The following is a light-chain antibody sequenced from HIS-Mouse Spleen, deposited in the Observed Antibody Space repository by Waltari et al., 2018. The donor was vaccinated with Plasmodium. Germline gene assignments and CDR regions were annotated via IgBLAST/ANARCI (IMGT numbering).Light chain of an antibody. CDR3: QQYGSSPLT. CDR1: QSVSSSY. CDR2: GAS. V-gene: IGKV3-20*01. Sequence: EIVLTQSPGTLSLSPGESATLSCRASQSVSSSYLAWYQQKPGQAPRLLISGASSRVTGIPDRFSGSGSGTDFTLTISRLEPEDFAVYYCQQYGSSPLTFGGGTKVEIK. J-gene: IGKJ4*01.